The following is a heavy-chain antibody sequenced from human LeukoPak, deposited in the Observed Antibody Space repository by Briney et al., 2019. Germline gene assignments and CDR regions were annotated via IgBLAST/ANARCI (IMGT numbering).Heavy chain of an antibody. J-gene: IGHJ4*02. D-gene: IGHD2-2*01. V-gene: IGHV3-23*01. CDR3: AKDCSSTSCYGFDY. Sequence: GGSLRLSCAASGFTFSSYAMSWVRQAPGKGLEWVSAISGSGGSTYYADSVKGRFTISRDNSKNTLYLQMNSLRAEDMAVYYCAKDCSSTSCYGFDYWGQGTLVTVSS. CDR2: ISGSGGST. CDR1: GFTFSSYA.